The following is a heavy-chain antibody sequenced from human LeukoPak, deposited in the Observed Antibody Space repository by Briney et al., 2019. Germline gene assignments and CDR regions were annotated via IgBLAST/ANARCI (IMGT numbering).Heavy chain of an antibody. CDR3: ARRLYCSGGSCYSTPGDY. D-gene: IGHD2-15*01. V-gene: IGHV5-51*01. J-gene: IGHJ4*02. CDR1: GYSFTSYW. CDR2: IYPGDSDT. Sequence: GESLKISCQGSGYSFTSYWIGWVRQLPGKGLEWMGIIYPGDSDTRYSPSFQGQVTISADKSISTAYLQWSSLKASDTAMYYCARRLYCSGGSCYSTPGDYWGQGTLVTVSS.